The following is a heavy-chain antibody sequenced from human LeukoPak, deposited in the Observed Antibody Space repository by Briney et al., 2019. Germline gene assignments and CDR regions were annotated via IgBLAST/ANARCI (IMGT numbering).Heavy chain of an antibody. CDR2: ISSNGGST. D-gene: IGHD4-11*01. CDR3: ARADYSNYCHHPEYYFDY. J-gene: IGHJ4*02. V-gene: IGHV3-64*01. CDR1: GFTFSSYA. Sequence: GGSLRLSCAASGFTFSSYAMHWVRQAPGKGLEYVSAISSNGGSTYYANSVKGRFTISRDNSKNTLYLQMGSLRAEDMAVYYCARADYSNYCHHPEYYFDYWGQGTLVTVSS.